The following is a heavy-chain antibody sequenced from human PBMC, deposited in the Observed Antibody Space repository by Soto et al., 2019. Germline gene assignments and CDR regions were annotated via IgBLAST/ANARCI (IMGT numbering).Heavy chain of an antibody. CDR2: LNWDADE. CDR1: GFSLSTRGVG. D-gene: IGHD2-8*01. J-gene: IGHJ4*02. V-gene: IGHV2-5*02. CDR3: AHRPRGCTYFFDY. Sequence: QITLNESGPTLVKPTQTLTLTCTFSGFSLSTRGVGVGWLRQPPAQALEWLALLNWDADERYSPSLMSRLTDTKDTSKNQVFLTMTNVDPVDTATYYCAHRPRGCTYFFDYWGQGTLVTVSS.